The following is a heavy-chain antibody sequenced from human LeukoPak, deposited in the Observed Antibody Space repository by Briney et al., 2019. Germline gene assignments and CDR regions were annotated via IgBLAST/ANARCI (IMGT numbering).Heavy chain of an antibody. Sequence: SETLSLTCAVYGGSFSGYYWSWVRQPPGKGLEWIGGIYYSGSTYYNPSLKSRVTISVDTSKNQFSLKLSSVTAADTAVYYCARVFLGYGDYYYYYMDVWGKGTTVTVSS. CDR3: ARVFLGYGDYYYYYMDV. J-gene: IGHJ6*03. V-gene: IGHV4-34*01. CDR2: IYYSGST. D-gene: IGHD3-3*01. CDR1: GGSFSGYY.